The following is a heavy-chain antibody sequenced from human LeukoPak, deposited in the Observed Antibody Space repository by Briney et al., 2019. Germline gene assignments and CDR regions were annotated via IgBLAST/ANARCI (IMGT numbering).Heavy chain of an antibody. CDR2: ISWNSGSI. CDR1: GFTFDDYA. Sequence: GGSLRLSCAASGFTFDDYAMHWVRQAPGKGLEWVSGISWNSGSIGYADSVKGRFTISRDNAKNSLYLQMNSLRAEDTAVYYCARDMIDYYGSGSYYYYYYYMDVWGKGTTVTVSS. J-gene: IGHJ6*03. D-gene: IGHD3-10*01. V-gene: IGHV3-9*01. CDR3: ARDMIDYYGSGSYYYYYYYMDV.